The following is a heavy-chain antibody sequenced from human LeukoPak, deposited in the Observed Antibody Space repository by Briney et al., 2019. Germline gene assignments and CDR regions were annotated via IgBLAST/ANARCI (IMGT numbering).Heavy chain of an antibody. CDR1: GGSISNYY. CDR3: ARAYGSGKNWFDP. CDR2: ISYSGSA. V-gene: IGHV4-59*01. D-gene: IGHD3-10*01. J-gene: IGHJ5*02. Sequence: SETLSLTCTVSGGSISNYYWSWVRQPPGKGLEWIGYISYSGSANYNPSLKSRVTMSVDTSKNQFSLKLSSVTAADTAVYYCARAYGSGKNWFDPWGQGTLVTVSS.